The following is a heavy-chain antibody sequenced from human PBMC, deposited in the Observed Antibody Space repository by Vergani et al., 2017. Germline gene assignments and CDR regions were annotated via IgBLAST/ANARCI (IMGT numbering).Heavy chain of an antibody. D-gene: IGHD2-2*01. CDR2: INPNSGGT. V-gene: IGHV1-2*02. J-gene: IGHJ5*02. CDR3: TRDIVVVAAAMRAGRFEP. Sequence: QVQLVQSGAEVKKPGASVKVSCKASGYTFTGYYMHWVRQAPGQGLEWMGWINPNSGGTNYAQKFQGRVTMTRDTSNSTAYMELRRRRTDDTAVYYCTRDIVVVAAAMRAGRFEPWGQGTLVTVSS. CDR1: GYTFTGYY.